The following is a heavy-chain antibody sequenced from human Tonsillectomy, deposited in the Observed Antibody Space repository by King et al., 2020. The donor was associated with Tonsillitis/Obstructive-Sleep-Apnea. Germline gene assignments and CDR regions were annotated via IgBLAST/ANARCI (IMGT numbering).Heavy chain of an antibody. CDR2: IYPGDSDT. CDR1: GYRFTSSW. CDR3: ARLGDSSSFVSLDYIDY. Sequence: VQLVESGAEVKKPGESLKISCEGSGYRFTSSWIAWVRQMPGKGLEWMGIIYPGDSDTRYSPSFQGQVTISADKSISTAYLQWTSLKASDTAMYYCARLGDSSSFVSLDYIDYWGQGTLVTVSS. D-gene: IGHD6-6*01. J-gene: IGHJ4*02. V-gene: IGHV5-51*01.